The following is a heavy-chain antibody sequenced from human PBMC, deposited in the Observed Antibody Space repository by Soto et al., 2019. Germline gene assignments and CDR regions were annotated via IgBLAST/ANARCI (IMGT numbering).Heavy chain of an antibody. J-gene: IGHJ4*02. V-gene: IGHV3-48*01. CDR1: GFTFSSYS. Sequence: EVQLVESGGGLVQPGGSLRLSCAASGFTFSSYSMNWVRQAPGKGLEWVSYISSSSSTIYYADSVKGRFTISRDNAKNSLYLQMNSLRAEDTAVYYCARAESEWELPPGADYWGQGTLVTVSS. D-gene: IGHD1-26*01. CDR2: ISSSSSTI. CDR3: ARAESEWELPPGADY.